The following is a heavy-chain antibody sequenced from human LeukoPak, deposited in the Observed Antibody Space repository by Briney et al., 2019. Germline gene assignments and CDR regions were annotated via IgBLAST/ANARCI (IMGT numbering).Heavy chain of an antibody. CDR3: AFGVVVPAAMNAFDI. V-gene: IGHV1-69*01. D-gene: IGHD2-2*01. CDR2: TIPIFGTA. Sequence: SVKVSCKASGGTFSSYAISWVRQAPGQGLEWMGGTIPIFGTANYAQKFQGRVTITADESTSTAYMELSSLRSEDTAVYYCAFGVVVPAAMNAFDIWGQGTMVTVSS. CDR1: GGTFSSYA. J-gene: IGHJ3*02.